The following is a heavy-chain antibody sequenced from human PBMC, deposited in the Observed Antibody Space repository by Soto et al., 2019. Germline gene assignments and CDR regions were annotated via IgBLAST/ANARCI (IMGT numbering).Heavy chain of an antibody. CDR3: ARRVGSSWYE. Sequence: PSETLSLTCTVSGGSISSSSYYWGWIRQPPGKGLEWIGSFYYSASTYYNPSLKSRVTISVDTSKNQFSLKLSSVTAADTAVYYCARRVGSSWYEWGQGTLVTVSS. D-gene: IGHD6-13*01. CDR2: FYYSAST. CDR1: GGSISSSSYY. V-gene: IGHV4-39*07. J-gene: IGHJ4*02.